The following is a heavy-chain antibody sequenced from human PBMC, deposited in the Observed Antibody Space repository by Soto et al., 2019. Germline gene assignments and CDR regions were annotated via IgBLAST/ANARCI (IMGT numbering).Heavy chain of an antibody. J-gene: IGHJ3*02. CDR1: GFTFSSYA. D-gene: IGHD6-19*01. CDR2: ISGSGGTT. V-gene: IGHV3-23*01. CDR3: ATAAHGWFSDFAI. Sequence: EVQLLESGGGLVQPGGSLRLSCAASGFTFSSYAMSWVRQAPGKGLEWVSAISGSGGTTYYAGSVKGRFTFSRDNSKNTLYLQMNSHRAEDTAVYYWATAAHGWFSDFAIWGLGTMVTVSS.